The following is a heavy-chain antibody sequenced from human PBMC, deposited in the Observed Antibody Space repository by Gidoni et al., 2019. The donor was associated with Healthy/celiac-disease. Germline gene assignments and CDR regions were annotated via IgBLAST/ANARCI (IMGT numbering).Heavy chain of an antibody. D-gene: IGHD4-17*01. J-gene: IGHJ4*02. CDR1: GFPFICSA. Sequence: EVQLVESGGGLVQPGGSLTLSFAAPGFPFICSATHWVRQASGKGLEWVGRIRSKANSYATAYAASVKGRFTISRDDSKNTAYLQMNSLKTEDTAVYYCTRQNDYGDYVMDYWGQGTLVTVSS. CDR3: TRQNDYGDYVMDY. CDR2: IRSKANSYAT. V-gene: IGHV3-73*01.